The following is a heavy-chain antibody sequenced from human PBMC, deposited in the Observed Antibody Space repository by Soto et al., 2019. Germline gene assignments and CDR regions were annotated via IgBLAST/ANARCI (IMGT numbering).Heavy chain of an antibody. CDR3: ARDRRGRSWYYFDY. J-gene: IGHJ4*02. V-gene: IGHV1-3*01. Sequence: QVQLVQSGAEVKKPGASVKVSCKASGYTFTSYAMHWVRQAPGQRLEWMGWINADNNNTKYSQKFQGRVTITRDTSASTAYMELSSLRSEDTAVYYCARDRRGRSWYYFDYWGRGTLVTVSS. CDR2: INADNNNT. CDR1: GYTFTSYA. D-gene: IGHD6-13*01.